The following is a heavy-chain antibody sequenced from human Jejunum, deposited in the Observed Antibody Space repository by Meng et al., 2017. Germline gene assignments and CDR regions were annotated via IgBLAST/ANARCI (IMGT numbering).Heavy chain of an antibody. CDR3: ARDKSGGGSATFDY. V-gene: IGHV1-2*02. CDR1: GYTFSDYH. Sequence: ASVQVSCKTSGYTFSDYHVQWVRQVPGQGLEWMGWINPTDDSTNYAQKFQGRLTVTRDTSTAFMELNRLTSDDSAVYYCARDKSGGGSATFDYWGQGTLVTVSS. CDR2: INPTDDST. J-gene: IGHJ4*02. D-gene: IGHD2-15*01.